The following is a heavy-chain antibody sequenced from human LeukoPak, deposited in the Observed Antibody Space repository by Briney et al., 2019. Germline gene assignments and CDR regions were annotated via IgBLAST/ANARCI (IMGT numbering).Heavy chain of an antibody. D-gene: IGHD1-7*01. CDR3: ARVNFDAFDI. V-gene: IGHV1-69*04. Sequence: SVKVSCKASGGTFSSYAVSWVRQAPGQGLEWMGRIIPILGRANYAQKFQGRVTITADKSASTAYMEVSSLRYEDTAVYYCARVNFDAFDIWGQGTMVTVSS. CDR1: GGTFSSYA. CDR2: IIPILGRA. J-gene: IGHJ3*02.